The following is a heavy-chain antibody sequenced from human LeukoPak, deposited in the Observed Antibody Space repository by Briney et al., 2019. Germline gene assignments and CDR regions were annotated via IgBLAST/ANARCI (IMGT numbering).Heavy chain of an antibody. D-gene: IGHD4-23*01. CDR2: IYSGGST. CDR1: GFTVSSNY. Sequence: GGSLRLSCAASGFTVSSNYMSWVRQAPGKGLERVSVIYSGGSTYYADSVKGRFTISRDNSKNTLYLQMNRLRAEDTAVYYCASTVVTPYGAFDIWGQGTMVTVSS. V-gene: IGHV3-53*01. CDR3: ASTVVTPYGAFDI. J-gene: IGHJ3*02.